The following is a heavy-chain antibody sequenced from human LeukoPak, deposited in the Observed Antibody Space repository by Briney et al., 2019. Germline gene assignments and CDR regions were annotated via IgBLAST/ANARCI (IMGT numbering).Heavy chain of an antibody. D-gene: IGHD3-10*01. Sequence: PGGSLRLSCKTSGFAFSTYSMNWVRQAPGKGLEWVSSISSSGTYIYYADSVKGRFTISRDNAKNSLYLQMNSLRAEDTAVYYCARVGPYVLLTWSGAFDIWGQGTMVTVSS. CDR1: GFAFSTYS. CDR2: ISSSGTYI. J-gene: IGHJ3*02. CDR3: ARVGPYVLLTWSGAFDI. V-gene: IGHV3-21*01.